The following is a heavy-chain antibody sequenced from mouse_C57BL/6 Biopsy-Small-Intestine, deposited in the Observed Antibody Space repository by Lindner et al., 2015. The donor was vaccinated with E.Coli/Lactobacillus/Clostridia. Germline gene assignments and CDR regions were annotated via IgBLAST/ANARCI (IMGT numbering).Heavy chain of an antibody. CDR3: ARGDVGLHYGIDY. V-gene: IGHV5-17*01. CDR2: ISSGSSTI. CDR1: GFTFSDYG. J-gene: IGHJ4*01. Sequence: VQESGGGLVKPGGSRKLSCVASGFTFSDYGMHWVRQAPEKGLEWIAYISSGSSTIYYADTVKGRFTISRDNAKNTLFLQMTSLRSEDTAMYYCARGDVGLHYGIDYWGQGTSVTVSS.